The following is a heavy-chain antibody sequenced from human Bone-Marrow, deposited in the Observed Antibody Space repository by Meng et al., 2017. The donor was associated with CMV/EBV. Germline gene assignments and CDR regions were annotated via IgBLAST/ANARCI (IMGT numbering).Heavy chain of an antibody. J-gene: IGHJ4*02. CDR1: EFTFGNYA. V-gene: IGHV3-23*01. CDR2: ITASGGST. D-gene: IGHD6-13*01. Sequence: RGSLRLSCAASEFTFGNYAMSWVRQAPGRGLAWVSAITASGGSTFYADSVKGRFTVSRDNSKNTLYLQMSSLRAEDTALYYCAKAFSASWYREYYDDWGQGTLVTVSS. CDR3: AKAFSASWYREYYDD.